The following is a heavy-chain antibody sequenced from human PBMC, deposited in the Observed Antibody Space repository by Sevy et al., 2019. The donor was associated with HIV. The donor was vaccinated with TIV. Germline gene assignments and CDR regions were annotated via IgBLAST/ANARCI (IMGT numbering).Heavy chain of an antibody. CDR2: LSFGCGKI. V-gene: IGHV3-23*01. J-gene: IGHJ4*02. CDR1: GFAFYDYS. D-gene: IGHD2-8*01. CDR3: AREGCTRPHDY. Sequence: RGSLRLSCAASGFAFYDYSMSWIRQAPGKGLERVATLSFGCGKINYADSVKGRFTISRVNSKNSFYLQMDNLGVEDTALYYCAREGCTRPHDYWGQGTRVIVSS.